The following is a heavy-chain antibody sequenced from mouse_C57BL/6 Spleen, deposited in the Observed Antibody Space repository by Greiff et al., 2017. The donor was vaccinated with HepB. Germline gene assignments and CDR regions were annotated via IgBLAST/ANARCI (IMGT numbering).Heavy chain of an antibody. CDR1: GYTFTSYW. CDR3: ARARLRDLYAMDY. D-gene: IGHD1-2*01. V-gene: IGHV1-64*01. Sequence: VQLKQPGAELVKPGASVKLSCKASGYTFTSYWMHWVKQRPGQGLEWIGMIHPNSGSTNYNEKFKSKATLTVDKSSSTAYMQLSSLTSEDSAVYYCARARLRDLYAMDYWGQGTSVTVSS. J-gene: IGHJ4*01. CDR2: IHPNSGST.